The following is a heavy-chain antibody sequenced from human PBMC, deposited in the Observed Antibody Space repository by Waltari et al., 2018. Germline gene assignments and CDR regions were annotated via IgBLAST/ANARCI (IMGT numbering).Heavy chain of an antibody. D-gene: IGHD3-16*01. J-gene: IGHJ4*02. V-gene: IGHV4-34*01. CDR1: GGSFSGYY. Sequence: QVQLQQWGAGLLKPSETLSLTCAVYGGSFSGYYWSCIRQPPGTGLECIGEIYHGGSTNYNPSLKSRVTISVETSKNQFSLKLSSVAAADTAVYYCARKDCWGATDNWGQGTLVTVSS. CDR2: IYHGGST. CDR3: ARKDCWGATDN.